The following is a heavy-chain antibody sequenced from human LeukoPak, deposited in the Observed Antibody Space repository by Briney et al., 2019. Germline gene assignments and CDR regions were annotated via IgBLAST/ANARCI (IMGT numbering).Heavy chain of an antibody. CDR2: IIPIFGTA. CDR3: ARRPGGQTYYYYGTDV. CDR1: GGTFSSYA. D-gene: IGHD3-10*01. V-gene: IGHV1-69*13. J-gene: IGHJ6*02. Sequence: GASVKVSCKASGGTFSSYAISWVRQAPGQGLEWMGGIIPIFGTANYAQKFQGRVTITADESTSTAYMELSSLRSEDTAVYYCARRPGGQTYYYYGTDVWGQGTTVTVSS.